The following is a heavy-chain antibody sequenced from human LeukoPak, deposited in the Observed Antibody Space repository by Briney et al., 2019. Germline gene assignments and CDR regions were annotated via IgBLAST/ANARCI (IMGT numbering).Heavy chain of an antibody. CDR3: ARVFLYSSSPNFDY. V-gene: IGHV3-7*01. CDR2: IKQDGSEK. Sequence: GGSLRLSCTASGFTFSSYWMSWVRQAPGKGLEWVANIKQDGSEKYYVDSVKGRFTISRDNAKNSLYLQMNSLRAKDTAVYYCARVFLYSSSPNFDYWGQGTLVTVSS. J-gene: IGHJ4*02. CDR1: GFTFSSYW. D-gene: IGHD6-6*01.